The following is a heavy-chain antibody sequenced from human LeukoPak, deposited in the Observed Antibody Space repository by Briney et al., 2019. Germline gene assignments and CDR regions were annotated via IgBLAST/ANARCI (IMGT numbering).Heavy chain of an antibody. J-gene: IGHJ4*02. Sequence: GGSLRLSCAGSGFTFSNAWMNWVRQAPGRGLEWVGRIRSKAGGGTADYTAPVKGRFVISRDDSRDTLYLQMNSLRIEDTAVYYCTAWTHLYEYWGQGTLVTVS. CDR3: TAWTHLYEY. CDR1: GFTFSNAW. CDR2: IRSKAGGGTA. V-gene: IGHV3-15*01. D-gene: IGHD3/OR15-3a*01.